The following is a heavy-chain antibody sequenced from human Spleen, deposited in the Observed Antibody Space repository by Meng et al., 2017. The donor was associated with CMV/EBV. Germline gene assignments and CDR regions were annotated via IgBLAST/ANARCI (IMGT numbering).Heavy chain of an antibody. CDR2: IYYRGST. J-gene: IGHJ4*02. CDR1: GGSISRGGYY. Sequence: SGGSISRGGYYWSWVRQHPGKGLEWIGYIYYRGSTYFNPSLKSRLTISLDTSKNQFSLRLTSVTAADTAIYYCARATVEYSSSRFDCWGQGTLVTVSS. V-gene: IGHV4-31*02. CDR3: ARATVEYSSSRFDC. D-gene: IGHD6-6*01.